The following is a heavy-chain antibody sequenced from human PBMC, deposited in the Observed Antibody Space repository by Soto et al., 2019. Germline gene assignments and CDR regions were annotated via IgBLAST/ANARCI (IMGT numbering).Heavy chain of an antibody. CDR3: ANSPSRFERTDYVGGWCDS. J-gene: IGHJ5*01. CDR1: GYTFINYD. V-gene: IGHV1-8*01. Sequence: QVQLVQSGAEVKEPGASVRVSCKASGYTFINYDIHWVRQAPGQGREWIGWMNPKSGNTGYGQKFEGRVTMTRNTSRITAYMEMSSLRSEDTAVYYCANSPSRFERTDYVGGWCDSWGQGTLVTVSS. D-gene: IGHD4-17*01. CDR2: MNPKSGNT.